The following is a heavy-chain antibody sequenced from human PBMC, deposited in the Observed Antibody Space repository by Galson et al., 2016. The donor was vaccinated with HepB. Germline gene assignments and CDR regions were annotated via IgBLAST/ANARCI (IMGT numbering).Heavy chain of an antibody. V-gene: IGHV4-59*01. D-gene: IGHD1-1*01. J-gene: IGHJ4*02. CDR2: SSYTGST. Sequence: SETLSLTCTVSGGATYTSYWSWIRQPPGRGLEWIGYSSYTGSTYSNPSLKSRLTISVDASKNLFSLKLCSVTAADTAVYYCAKVGAYNFDSWGQGILVTVSS. CDR3: AKVGAYNFDS. CDR1: GGATYTSY.